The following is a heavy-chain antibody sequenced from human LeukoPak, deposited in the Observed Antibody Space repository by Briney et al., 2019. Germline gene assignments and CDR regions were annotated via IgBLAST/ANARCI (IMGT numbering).Heavy chain of an antibody. CDR2: ISGSGTNT. CDR1: GFTFSSYA. Sequence: GGSLSLSCAASGFTFSSYAMSWVRQAPGKGLEWVSSISGSGTNTYYADSVKGRFTISRDNSRNLLFLQMSSLRVEDTAVYYCAKRRHYFGSGDYYRDPWGQGTLVTVSS. CDR3: AKRRHYFGSGDYYRDP. V-gene: IGHV3-23*01. D-gene: IGHD3-10*01. J-gene: IGHJ5*02.